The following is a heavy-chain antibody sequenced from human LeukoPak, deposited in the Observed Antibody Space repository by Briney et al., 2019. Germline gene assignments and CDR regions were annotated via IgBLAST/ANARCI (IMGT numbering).Heavy chain of an antibody. D-gene: IGHD5-24*01. Sequence: PGGSLRLSCAASGFTFSDYAMNWVRQAPGKGLEWVSTISGSGGGANYADSVKGRFTVSRDNSKSTVHLQMNSLRAEDTAVYYCAKSQLMNAFDYWGQGTLVTVSS. CDR2: ISGSGGGA. J-gene: IGHJ4*02. CDR3: AKSQLMNAFDY. CDR1: GFTFSDYA. V-gene: IGHV3-23*01.